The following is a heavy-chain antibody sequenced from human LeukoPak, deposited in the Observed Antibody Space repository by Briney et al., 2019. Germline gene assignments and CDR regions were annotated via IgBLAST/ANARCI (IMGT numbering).Heavy chain of an antibody. V-gene: IGHV1-2*06. CDR3: ARERPLSIFGVVIVSHGMDV. CDR2: INPNSGGT. D-gene: IGHD3-3*01. J-gene: IGHJ6*02. CDR1: GYTFTSYG. Sequence: GASVKVSCKASGYTFTSYGISWVRQAPGQGLEWMGRINPNSGGTNYAQKFQGRVTMTRDTSISTAYMELSRLRSDDTAVYYCARERPLSIFGVVIVSHGMDVWGQGTTVTVSS.